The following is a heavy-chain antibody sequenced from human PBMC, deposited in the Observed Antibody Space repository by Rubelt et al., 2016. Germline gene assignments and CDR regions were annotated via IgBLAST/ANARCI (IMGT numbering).Heavy chain of an antibody. CDR3: VIGGLGCGGDCGGAFDI. V-gene: IGHV4-39*07. CDR1: GGSISSSSYY. Sequence: QLQLQESGPGLVKPSETLSLTCTVSGGSISSSSYYWGWLRQPPGKGLEWIGTIYYSGSPYCNPSLKSRVTISVDRSKNQFSLKLGSVTAADTAVYYCVIGGLGCGGDCGGAFDIWGQGTLVTVSS. J-gene: IGHJ3*02. D-gene: IGHD2-21*02. CDR2: IYYSGSP.